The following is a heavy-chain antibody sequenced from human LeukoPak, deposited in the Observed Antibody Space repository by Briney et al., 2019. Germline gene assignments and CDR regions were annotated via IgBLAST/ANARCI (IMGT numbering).Heavy chain of an antibody. Sequence: VGSLGLSCAASGFTFSSYGMHWVRQDPGKGLEWVAFMRYGESDTYYKDSVKGRFTISRDNSKNTLYLQMNSLRPEDTAVYYCAKDWGTTWSNWFDSWGQGTLVTVSS. CDR1: GFTFSSYG. V-gene: IGHV3-30*02. J-gene: IGHJ5*01. CDR3: AKDWGTTWSNWFDS. CDR2: MRYGESDT. D-gene: IGHD2/OR15-2a*01.